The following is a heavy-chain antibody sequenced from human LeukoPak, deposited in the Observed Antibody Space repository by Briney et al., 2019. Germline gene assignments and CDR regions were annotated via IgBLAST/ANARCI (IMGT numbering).Heavy chain of an antibody. Sequence: SETLSLTCAVYGGSFSGYYWSWIRQPPGKGLEWIGEINHSGSTNYNPSLKSRVTISVDTSKNQFSLKLGSVTAADTAVYYCARKTAAGTVWFDPWGQGTLVTVSS. J-gene: IGHJ5*02. V-gene: IGHV4-34*01. D-gene: IGHD6-13*01. CDR2: INHSGST. CDR3: ARKTAAGTVWFDP. CDR1: GGSFSGYY.